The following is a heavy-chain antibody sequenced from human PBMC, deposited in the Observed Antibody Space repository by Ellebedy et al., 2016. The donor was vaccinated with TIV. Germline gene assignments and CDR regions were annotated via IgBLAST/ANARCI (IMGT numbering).Heavy chain of an antibody. CDR3: ANIAAAGSLAS. Sequence: SETLSLTCGISGDSVSSDSVAWNWFRQSPSRGLEWLGRTYYRSEWFNDYAESVKSRITITSDTSKNQFSLQLNSVTPDDTAVYYCANIAAAGSLASWGQGTLVIVSS. J-gene: IGHJ5*02. V-gene: IGHV6-1*01. D-gene: IGHD6-13*01. CDR1: GDSVSSDSVA. CDR2: TYYRSEWFN.